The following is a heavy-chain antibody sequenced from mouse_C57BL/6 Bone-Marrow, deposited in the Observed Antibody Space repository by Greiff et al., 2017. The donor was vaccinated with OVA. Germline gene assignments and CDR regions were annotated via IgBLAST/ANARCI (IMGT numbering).Heavy chain of an antibody. J-gene: IGHJ1*03. V-gene: IGHV1-26*01. Sequence: VQLQQSGPELVKPGASVKISCKASGYTFTDYYMNWVKQSHGKSLEWIGDINPNNGGTSYNQKFKGKATLTVDKSSSTAYMELRSLTSEDSAVYYCARFFSPNYYGSSYWYFDVWGTGTTVTVSS. CDR2: INPNNGGT. D-gene: IGHD1-1*01. CDR1: GYTFTDYY. CDR3: ARFFSPNYYGSSYWYFDV.